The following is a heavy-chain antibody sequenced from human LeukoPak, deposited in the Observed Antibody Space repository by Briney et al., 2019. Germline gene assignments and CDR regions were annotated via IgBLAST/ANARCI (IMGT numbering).Heavy chain of an antibody. V-gene: IGHV3-33*01. CDR1: GFTFSSYG. Sequence: GGSLRLSCAASGFTFSSYGMHWVRQAPGKGMEWVAVIWYDGSRKYYGESVKGRFTISRDNSKNTLYLQMNSLRAEDTAVYYCARDPTAYYDSSGYYLNTIDFWGQGTLVTVSS. CDR2: IWYDGSRK. J-gene: IGHJ4*02. CDR3: ARDPTAYYDSSGYYLNTIDF. D-gene: IGHD3-22*01.